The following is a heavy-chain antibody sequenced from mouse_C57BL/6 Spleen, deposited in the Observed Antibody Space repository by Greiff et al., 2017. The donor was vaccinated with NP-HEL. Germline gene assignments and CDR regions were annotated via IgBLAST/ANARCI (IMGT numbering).Heavy chain of an antibody. V-gene: IGHV1-54*01. Sequence: VQGVESGAELVRPGTSVKVSCKASGYAFTNYLIEWVKQRPGQGLEWIGVINPGSGGTNYNEKFKGKATLTADKSSSTAYMQLSSLTSEDSAVYFCARSGITTVVADAMDYWGQGTSVTVSS. D-gene: IGHD1-1*01. J-gene: IGHJ4*01. CDR2: INPGSGGT. CDR3: ARSGITTVVADAMDY. CDR1: GYAFTNYL.